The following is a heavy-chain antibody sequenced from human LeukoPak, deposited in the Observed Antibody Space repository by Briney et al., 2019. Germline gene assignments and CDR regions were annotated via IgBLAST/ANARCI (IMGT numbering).Heavy chain of an antibody. V-gene: IGHV1-46*01. CDR1: GYTFTSYY. D-gene: IGHD3-22*01. Sequence: GASVKVSCKASGYTFTSYYMHWVRQAPGQGLEWMGIINPSGGSTSYAQKFQGRVTMTRDMSTSTDYMELSSLRSEDTAVYYCARDRGYYYDSSGYYSPMGYWGQGTLVTVSS. J-gene: IGHJ4*02. CDR2: INPSGGST. CDR3: ARDRGYYYDSSGYYSPMGY.